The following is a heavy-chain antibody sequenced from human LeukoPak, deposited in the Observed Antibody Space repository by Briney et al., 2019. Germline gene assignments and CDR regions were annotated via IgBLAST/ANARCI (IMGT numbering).Heavy chain of an antibody. CDR1: GYTFCSYF. J-gene: IGHJ5*02. CDR2: INPSDGYR. D-gene: IGHD1/OR15-1a*01. Sequence: ASVKVSCKASGYTFCSYFMHWVRQAPGQGPEWMGIINPSDGYRTYAQKFQGRLTMSTDTSTSTLYMELSSLTSEDTAIYFCAREWPNTCWFDPWGQGTLVTVSS. V-gene: IGHV1-46*01. CDR3: AREWPNTCWFDP.